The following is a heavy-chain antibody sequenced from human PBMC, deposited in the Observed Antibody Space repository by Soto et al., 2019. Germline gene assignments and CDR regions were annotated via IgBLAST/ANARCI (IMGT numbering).Heavy chain of an antibody. J-gene: IGHJ4*02. CDR3: AREESMAACPLDY. D-gene: IGHD6-6*01. CDR2: ISYDGTNK. Sequence: QVQLVESGGGVVQPGRSLRLSCAASGFTFSSYAMHWVRQAPGKGLEWVAVISYDGTNKYYADSVKGRFTISRDNSKNTLYVQMNSLRAEDTAVYYCAREESMAACPLDYWGQGTLVSVSS. CDR1: GFTFSSYA. V-gene: IGHV3-30-3*01.